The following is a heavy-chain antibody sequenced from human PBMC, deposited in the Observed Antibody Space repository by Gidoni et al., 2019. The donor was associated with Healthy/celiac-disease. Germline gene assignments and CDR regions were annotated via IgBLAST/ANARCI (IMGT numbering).Heavy chain of an antibody. CDR2: IYYSGST. Sequence: QLQLQESGPGLVKPSETLSLPCTVSGGPISSSSYYWGWIRQPPGKGLEWIGSIYYSGSTYYNPSLKSRVTISVDTSKNQFSLKLSSVTAADTAVYYCARPGRIAKYWFDPWGQGTLVTVSS. CDR3: ARPGRIAKYWFDP. D-gene: IGHD6-13*01. V-gene: IGHV4-39*01. CDR1: GGPISSSSYY. J-gene: IGHJ5*02.